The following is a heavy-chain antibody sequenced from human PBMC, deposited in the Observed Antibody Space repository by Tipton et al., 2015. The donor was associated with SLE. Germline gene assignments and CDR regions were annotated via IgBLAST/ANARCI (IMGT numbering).Heavy chain of an antibody. CDR1: GGSISSSNYY. Sequence: TLSLTCTVSGGSISSSNYYWGWIRQPPGKGLEWIGSIYYSGSTYYNPSLKSRVTISVDTSKNQFSLKLSSVTAADTAVYYCARDNYGSGYFDLWGRGTLVTVSS. CDR2: IYYSGST. V-gene: IGHV4-39*07. D-gene: IGHD3-10*01. J-gene: IGHJ2*01. CDR3: ARDNYGSGYFDL.